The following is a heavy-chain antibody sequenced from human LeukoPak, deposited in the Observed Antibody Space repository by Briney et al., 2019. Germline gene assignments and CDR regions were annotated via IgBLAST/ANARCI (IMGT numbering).Heavy chain of an antibody. V-gene: IGHV4-34*01. CDR3: ARVGEDYYDSSGYDIDY. CDR2: INHSGST. J-gene: IGHJ4*02. D-gene: IGHD3-22*01. Sequence: PSEXXXXXXAXYGGSFSGXYWSWIRQPPGKGLEWIGEINHSGSTNYNPSLKSRVTISVETSKNEFSQKQSDLTAADTAVYYCARVGEDYYDSSGYDIDYWGQGTLVTVSS. CDR1: GGSFSGXY.